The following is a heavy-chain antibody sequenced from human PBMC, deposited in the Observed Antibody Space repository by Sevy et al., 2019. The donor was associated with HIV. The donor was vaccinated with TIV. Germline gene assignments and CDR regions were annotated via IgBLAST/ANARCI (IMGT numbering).Heavy chain of an antibody. Sequence: GGSLRLSCAASGFTFTNAWMSWVRQAPGKGREWVGRFNGKPRGGAIDYAAPVKGRFTTSRDDSKTTPYHTMSSLRTEDTAVYYCTTDSWSQENYYDYWGQGTLVTVSS. CDR3: TTDSWSQENYYDY. V-gene: IGHV3-15*01. D-gene: IGHD6-13*01. J-gene: IGHJ4*01. CDR2: FNGKPRGGAI. CDR1: GFTFTNAW.